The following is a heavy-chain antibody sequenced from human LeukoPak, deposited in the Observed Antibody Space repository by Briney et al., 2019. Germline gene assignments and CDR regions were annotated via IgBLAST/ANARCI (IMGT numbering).Heavy chain of an antibody. CDR1: GGSINDNVW. D-gene: IGHD5-18*01. CDR2: IYHSGTA. J-gene: IGHJ4*02. CDR3: ARGGSTAMLRSLDN. V-gene: IGHV4-4*02. Sequence: SETLSLTCAVSGGSINDNVWWIWVRQSPGKGLEWIGEIYHSGTAHYNASLKSRVTMSVDKSNDQFSLRLSSVTAADTAVYYCARGGSTAMLRSLDNWGQGTLVTVSS.